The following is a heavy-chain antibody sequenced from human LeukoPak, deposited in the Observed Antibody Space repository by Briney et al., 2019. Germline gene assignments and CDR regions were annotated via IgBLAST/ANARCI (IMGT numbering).Heavy chain of an antibody. D-gene: IGHD5-24*01. Sequence: SETLSLTCTVSGGSISSYYWSWIRQPPGKGLEWIGSIYYSGSTYYNPSLKSRVTISVDTSKNQFSLKLSSVTAADTAVYYCARVLRDGYRLNHNWFDPWGQGTLVTVSS. J-gene: IGHJ5*02. CDR3: ARVLRDGYRLNHNWFDP. CDR1: GGSISSYY. V-gene: IGHV4-59*12. CDR2: IYYSGST.